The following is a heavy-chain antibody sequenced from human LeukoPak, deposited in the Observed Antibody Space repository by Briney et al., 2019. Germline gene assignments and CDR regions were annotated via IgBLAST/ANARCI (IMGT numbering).Heavy chain of an antibody. D-gene: IGHD1-1*01. Sequence: GGSLRLSCAASGFTFSSYWMHWVRQAPGKGLVWVSRINSDGSSTSYADSVKVRFTISRDNAKNTLYLQMNSLRAEDTAVYYCARFTLSTGSGWFDPWGQGTLVTVSS. J-gene: IGHJ5*02. CDR1: GFTFSSYW. CDR3: ARFTLSTGSGWFDP. V-gene: IGHV3-74*01. CDR2: INSDGSST.